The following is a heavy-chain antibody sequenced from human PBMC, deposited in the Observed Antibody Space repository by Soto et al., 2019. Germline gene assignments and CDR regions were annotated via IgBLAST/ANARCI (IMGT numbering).Heavy chain of an antibody. D-gene: IGHD1-7*01. J-gene: IGHJ4*02. CDR2: IYYSGST. CDR1: GGSISSYY. V-gene: IGHV4-59*01. Sequence: SETLSLTCTVSGGSISSYYWIWIRQPPGKGLEWIGYIYYSGSTNYNPSLKSRVTISVDTSKNQFSLKLSSVTAADTAVYYCAGFKPTGTTYYWGQGTLVTVSS. CDR3: AGFKPTGTTYY.